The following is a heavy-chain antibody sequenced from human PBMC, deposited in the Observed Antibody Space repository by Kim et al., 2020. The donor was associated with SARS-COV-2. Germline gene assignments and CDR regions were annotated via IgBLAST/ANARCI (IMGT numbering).Heavy chain of an antibody. CDR2: IIPILGIA. J-gene: IGHJ5*02. Sequence: SVKVSCKASGGTFSSYTISWVRQAPGQGLEWMGRIIPILGIANYAQKFQGRVTITADKSTSTAYMELSSLRSEDTAVYYCARDYGGIRWFDPWGQGTLVTVSS. CDR1: GGTFSSYT. V-gene: IGHV1-69*04. D-gene: IGHD4-17*01. CDR3: ARDYGGIRWFDP.